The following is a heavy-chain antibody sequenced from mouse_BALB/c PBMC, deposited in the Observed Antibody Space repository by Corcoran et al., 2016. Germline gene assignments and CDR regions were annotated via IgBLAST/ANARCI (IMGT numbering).Heavy chain of an antibody. CDR2: IDPANGNT. CDR3: ARWDWYFDV. CDR1: GFDIKDTN. V-gene: IGHV14-3*02. Sequence: EGQLQQAEAELVKLGAAVKLTFTSSGFDIKDTNMHWVKQRPEQGLEWIGRIDPANGNTKNDPKFQGKATITEDTSSNTAYLQLSSLTSEDTAVYYCARWDWYFDVWGAGTTVTVS. J-gene: IGHJ1*01.